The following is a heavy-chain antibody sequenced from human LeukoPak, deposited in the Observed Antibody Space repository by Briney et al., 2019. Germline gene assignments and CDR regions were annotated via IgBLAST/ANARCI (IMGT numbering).Heavy chain of an antibody. Sequence: SETLSLTCTVSGDSMSNYYWSWIRQPPGKGLEWIGYIYSSGSTAYNPSLKSRLTILIDTSKNQFSRKLSSVTAADTAVYYCARPGLRLGTRILFDYWGQGTLVTVSS. CDR2: IYSSGST. J-gene: IGHJ4*02. V-gene: IGHV4-59*08. CDR3: ARPGLRLGTRILFDY. CDR1: GDSMSNYY. D-gene: IGHD7-27*01.